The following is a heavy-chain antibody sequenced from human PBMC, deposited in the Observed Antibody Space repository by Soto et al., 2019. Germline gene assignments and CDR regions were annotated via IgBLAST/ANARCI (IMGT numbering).Heavy chain of an antibody. CDR3: ARVHRYCSGGSCYTEFDY. D-gene: IGHD2-15*01. V-gene: IGHV1-69*06. J-gene: IGHJ4*02. CDR2: IIPIFGTA. CDR1: GGTFSSYA. Sequence: GASVKVSCKASGGTFSSYAISWVRQAPGQGLEWMGGIIPIFGTANYAQKFQGRVTITADKSTSTAYMELSSLRSEDTAVYYCARVHRYCSGGSCYTEFDYWGQRTLVTVPS.